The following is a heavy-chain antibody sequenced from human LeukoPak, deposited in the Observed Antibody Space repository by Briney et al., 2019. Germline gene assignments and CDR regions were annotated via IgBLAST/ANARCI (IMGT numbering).Heavy chain of an antibody. CDR3: AELGITMIGGV. J-gene: IGHJ6*04. CDR1: GFTFSSYS. CDR2: INFITNHI. D-gene: IGHD3-10*02. Sequence: GGSLRLSCAASGFTFSSYSMNWVRQAPGKGLEWVSSINFITNHIYYAGSVRGRFTISRDNAKNSLYLQMNSLRAEDTAVYYCAELGITMIGGVWGKGTTVTISS. V-gene: IGHV3-21*06.